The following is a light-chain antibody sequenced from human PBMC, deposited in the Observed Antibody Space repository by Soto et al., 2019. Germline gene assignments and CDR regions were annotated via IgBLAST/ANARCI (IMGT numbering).Light chain of an antibody. CDR1: QTISSW. CDR2: KAS. CDR3: QQYNSFIWT. J-gene: IGKJ1*01. V-gene: IGKV1-5*03. Sequence: DIQMTQSPSTLSASVGDRVTIICRASQTISSWLAWYQQKGGQAPKLLISKASILDSGVPSRFSGSGSGTEFNLTISSLQPEDFATYYCQQYNSFIWTFGQGTKVDTK.